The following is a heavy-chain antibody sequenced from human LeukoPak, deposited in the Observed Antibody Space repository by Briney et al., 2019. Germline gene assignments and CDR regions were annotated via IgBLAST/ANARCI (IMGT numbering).Heavy chain of an antibody. CDR2: ISYDGSNK. CDR1: GFRFNTYA. Sequence: PGGSLRLSCAASGFRFNTYAMHWVRQAPGKGLEWVAVISYDGSNKYYADSVKGRFTISRDNSKNTLYLQMNSLRTEDTAVYYCAKDQGRGTYSFDYWGQGTLVTVSS. J-gene: IGHJ4*02. V-gene: IGHV3-30*18. CDR3: AKDQGRGTYSFDY. D-gene: IGHD1-26*01.